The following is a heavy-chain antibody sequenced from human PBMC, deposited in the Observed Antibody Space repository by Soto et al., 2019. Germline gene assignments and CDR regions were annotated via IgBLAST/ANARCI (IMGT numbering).Heavy chain of an antibody. CDR2: ISSNGGST. J-gene: IGHJ6*02. Sequence: EVQLVESGGGLVQPGGSLRLSCAASGFTFSSYAMHWVRKAPGKGLEYVSAISSNGGSTYYANSVKGRFTISRDNSKNTLYLQMGSLRAEDMAVYYCATLRAYCGGDCYYYGMDVGGQGTTVTVSS. CDR1: GFTFSSYA. CDR3: ATLRAYCGGDCYYYGMDV. D-gene: IGHD2-21*01. V-gene: IGHV3-64*01.